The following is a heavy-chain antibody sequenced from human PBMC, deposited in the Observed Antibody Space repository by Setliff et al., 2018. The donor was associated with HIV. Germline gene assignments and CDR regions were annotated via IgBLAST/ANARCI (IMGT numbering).Heavy chain of an antibody. Sequence: PGGSLRLSCAATGFTFSSYVLHWVRQAPGKGLEWVAVMSTGGDIKIYADSVKGRFTTSRDNSKNTLFLQMNSLRPEDTATYYCVRDPIEGYPDYFDYWGQGTLVTVSS. V-gene: IGHV3-30-3*01. CDR3: VRDPIEGYPDYFDY. D-gene: IGHD1-26*01. J-gene: IGHJ4*02. CDR2: MSTGGDIK. CDR1: GFTFSSYV.